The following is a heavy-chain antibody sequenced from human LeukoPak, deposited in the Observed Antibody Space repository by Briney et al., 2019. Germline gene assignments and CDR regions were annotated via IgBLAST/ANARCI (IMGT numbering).Heavy chain of an antibody. D-gene: IGHD2-2*01. Sequence: ASVKVSCKASGGTFSSYGTSWVRQAPGQGLEWMGRINPNSGGTNYAQKFQGRVTMTRDTSISTAYMKLSRLRSDDTAVYYCARGGIVVVPAADYYYYGMDVWGQGTTVTVSS. V-gene: IGHV1-2*06. J-gene: IGHJ6*02. CDR2: INPNSGGT. CDR3: ARGGIVVVPAADYYYYGMDV. CDR1: GGTFSSYG.